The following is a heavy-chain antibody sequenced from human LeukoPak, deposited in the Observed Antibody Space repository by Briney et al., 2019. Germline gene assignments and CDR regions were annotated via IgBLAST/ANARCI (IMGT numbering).Heavy chain of an antibody. J-gene: IGHJ4*02. CDR1: GGSISSYY. CDR2: IYTSGST. D-gene: IGHD1-26*01. CDR3: ARESAYSGSYYYFDY. Sequence: SETLSLTCTVSGGSISSYYWSWIRQPAGKGLEWIGRIYTSGSTNYNPSLKSRVTMSVDTSKNQFSLKLSSVTAADTAVYYCARESAYSGSYYYFDYWGQGTLVTVSS. V-gene: IGHV4-4*07.